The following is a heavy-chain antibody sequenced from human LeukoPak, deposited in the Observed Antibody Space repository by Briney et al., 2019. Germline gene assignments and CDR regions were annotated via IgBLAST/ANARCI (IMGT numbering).Heavy chain of an antibody. CDR3: ARDPRGGTSRDNWFDP. D-gene: IGHD1-1*01. J-gene: IGHJ5*02. V-gene: IGHV4-59*01. Sequence: SETLSLTCTVSGGSISSYYWSWIRQPPGKGLEWIGYIYYSGSTNYKPSLKSRVTISVDTSKNQFSLKLNSVTAADTAVYYCARDPRGGTSRDNWFDPWGQGTLVTVSS. CDR1: GGSISSYY. CDR2: IYYSGST.